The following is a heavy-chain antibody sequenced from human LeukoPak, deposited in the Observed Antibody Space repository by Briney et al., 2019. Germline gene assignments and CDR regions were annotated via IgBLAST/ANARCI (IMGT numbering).Heavy chain of an antibody. CDR3: ARDLGDFDYGDYGWFDP. CDR2: IYYSGSKST. J-gene: IGHJ5*02. D-gene: IGHD4-17*01. V-gene: IGHV4-59*01. CDR1: GGSISGYY. Sequence: PSETLSLTCTVSGGSISGYYWSWIRQSPGRGPEWIGYIYYSGSKSTNYNPSLQSRITMSVDTSKNQLSLKLSSVTAADTAVYYCARDLGDFDYGDYGWFDPWGQGTLVTVSS.